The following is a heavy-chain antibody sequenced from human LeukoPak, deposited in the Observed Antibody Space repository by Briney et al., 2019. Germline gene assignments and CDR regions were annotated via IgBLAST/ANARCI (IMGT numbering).Heavy chain of an antibody. CDR1: GGSISSYY. J-gene: IGHJ4*02. V-gene: IGHV4-59*12. CDR2: IYYSGST. D-gene: IGHD3-22*01. CDR3: ARGSIFSYYYDSSGLDY. Sequence: SETLSLTCTVSGGSISSYYWSWIRQPPGKGLEWIGYIYYSGSTNYNPSLKSRVTISVDTSKNQFSLKLSSVTAADTAVYYCARGSIFSYYYDSSGLDYWGQGTLVTVSS.